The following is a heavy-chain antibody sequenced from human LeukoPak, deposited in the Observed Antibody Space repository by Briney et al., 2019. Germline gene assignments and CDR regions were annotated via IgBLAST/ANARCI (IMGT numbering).Heavy chain of an antibody. V-gene: IGHV4-39*07. J-gene: IGHJ4*02. CDR2: IYYSGST. CDR1: GGSISSSSYY. Sequence: SETLSLTCTVSGGSISSSSYYWGWIRQPPGKGLEWIGSIYYSGSTYYNPSLKSRVTISVDTSKNQFSLKLSSVTAADTAVYYCARDQVPGAPPEDYDILTGYHNNDYWGQGTLVTVSS. D-gene: IGHD3-9*01. CDR3: ARDQVPGAPPEDYDILTGYHNNDY.